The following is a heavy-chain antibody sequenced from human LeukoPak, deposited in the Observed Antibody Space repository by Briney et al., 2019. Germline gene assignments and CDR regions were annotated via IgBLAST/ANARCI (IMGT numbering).Heavy chain of an antibody. D-gene: IGHD3-22*01. J-gene: IGHJ5*02. Sequence: ASVKVSCKASGYTFTGYYMHWVRQAPGQGLEWMGWINPNSGGTNYAQKFQGRVTMTRDTSISTAYMELSRLRSDDTAVYYCARPFYDRSNWFDPWGQGTLVTVSS. CDR3: ARPFYDRSNWFDP. CDR2: INPNSGGT. V-gene: IGHV1-2*02. CDR1: GYTFTGYY.